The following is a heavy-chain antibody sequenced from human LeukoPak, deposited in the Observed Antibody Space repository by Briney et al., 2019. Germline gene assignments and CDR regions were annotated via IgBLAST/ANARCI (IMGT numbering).Heavy chain of an antibody. CDR2: IRQDGSEK. CDR1: GSTFSRYW. Sequence: GGSLRLSCAASGSTFSRYWMSWVRQTPEKGLEWVANIRQDGSEKNYVDSVKGRFTISRDNAKNSLYLQMNSLRAEDTAVYYCASAAGWELGYWGQGTLVTVSS. V-gene: IGHV3-7*01. D-gene: IGHD3-10*01. J-gene: IGHJ4*02. CDR3: ASAAGWELGY.